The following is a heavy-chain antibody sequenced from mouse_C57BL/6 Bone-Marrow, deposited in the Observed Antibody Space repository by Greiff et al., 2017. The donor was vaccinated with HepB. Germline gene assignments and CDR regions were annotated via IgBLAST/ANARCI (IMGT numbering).Heavy chain of an antibody. J-gene: IGHJ1*03. Sequence: QVQLQQPGAELVMPGASVKLSCKASGYTFTSYWMHWVKQRPGQGLEWIGEIYPSDSYTNYNQKFKGKSTLTVDKSSSTAYMQLSSLTSDDSAVYYCARYYCSSYWYLDVCGRGTTVTVSS. CDR1: GYTFTSYW. CDR2: IYPSDSYT. D-gene: IGHD1-1*01. CDR3: ARYYCSSYWYLDV. V-gene: IGHV1-69*01.